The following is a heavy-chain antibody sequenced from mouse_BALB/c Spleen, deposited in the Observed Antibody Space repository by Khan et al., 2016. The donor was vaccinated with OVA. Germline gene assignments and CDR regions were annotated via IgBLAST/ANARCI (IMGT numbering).Heavy chain of an antibody. J-gene: IGHJ4*01. D-gene: IGHD2-10*01. CDR1: GFSLTDYG. V-gene: IGHV2-6-5*01. CDR2: IWGGGTT. CDR3: AKPFYAHYYAMDY. Sequence: VELVESGPGLVAPSQSLSITCTVSGFSLTDYGVSWIRQPPGKGLEWLGIIWGGGTTYYNSALKSRLSISKDNSKSQVFLKMNSLQTDDSAMYYCAKPFYAHYYAMDYWGQGTSVTVSS.